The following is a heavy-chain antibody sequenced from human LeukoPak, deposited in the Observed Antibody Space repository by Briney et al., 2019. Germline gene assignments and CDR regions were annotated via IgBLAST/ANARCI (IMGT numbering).Heavy chain of an antibody. Sequence: PGGSLRLSCAASGFTFSSYAMSWVRQAPGKGLEWVSGIRGSGGSTYYTDSVKGRFTISRDNSKNTLYLQMNSLRAEDTAVYYCAKVIYDFWSGYINWGQGTLVTVSS. CDR2: IRGSGGST. J-gene: IGHJ4*02. V-gene: IGHV3-23*01. CDR3: AKVIYDFWSGYIN. D-gene: IGHD3-3*01. CDR1: GFTFSSYA.